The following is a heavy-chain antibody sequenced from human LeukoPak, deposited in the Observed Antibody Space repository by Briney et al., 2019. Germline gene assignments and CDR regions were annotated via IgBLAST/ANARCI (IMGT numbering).Heavy chain of an antibody. Sequence: GGSLRLSCAASGFTFSGYWMSWVRQAPGKGLEWVANINQDGSEKYYVDSVKGRFTISRDNAKNSLYLQMNSLRAEDTAVYYCARASVSLRYFDWYENGAFDIWGQGTMVTVSS. J-gene: IGHJ3*02. CDR1: GFTFSGYW. V-gene: IGHV3-7*01. CDR2: INQDGSEK. CDR3: ARASVSLRYFDWYENGAFDI. D-gene: IGHD3-9*01.